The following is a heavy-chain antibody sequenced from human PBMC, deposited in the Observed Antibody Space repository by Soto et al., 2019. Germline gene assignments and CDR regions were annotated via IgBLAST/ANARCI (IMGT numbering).Heavy chain of an antibody. CDR1: GFTFSSYG. Sequence: GGSLRLSCAASGFTFSSYGMHWVRQAPGKGLEWVAVISYDGSNKYYADSVKGRFTISRDNSKNTLYLQMNSLRAEDTAVYYCAKDRDIVQMVSAGPFXYWGQGTLVTVSS. V-gene: IGHV3-30*18. D-gene: IGHD2-8*01. CDR3: AKDRDIVQMVSAGPFXY. J-gene: IGHJ4*02. CDR2: ISYDGSNK.